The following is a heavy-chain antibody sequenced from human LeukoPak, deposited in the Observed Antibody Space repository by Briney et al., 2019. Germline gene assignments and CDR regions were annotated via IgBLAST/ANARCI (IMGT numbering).Heavy chain of an antibody. CDR3: AKPPSGSPPLYMDV. CDR2: TRYDGSNK. Sequence: PGGSLRLSCAASGFVFSDYGMHWVRQAPGKGLQWVAFTRYDGSNKYYADSVKGRFTISRDNSKNTLYLQMDSLRAEDTAVYYCAKPPSGSPPLYMDVWGKGTTVTVSS. J-gene: IGHJ6*03. V-gene: IGHV3-30*02. CDR1: GFVFSDYG. D-gene: IGHD1-26*01.